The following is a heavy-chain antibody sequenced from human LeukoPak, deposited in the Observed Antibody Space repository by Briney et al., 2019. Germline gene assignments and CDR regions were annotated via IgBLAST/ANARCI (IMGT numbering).Heavy chain of an antibody. D-gene: IGHD2-21*02. CDR2: ISYDGSNK. CDR3: ARALTFYGMDV. Sequence: PGGSLRLSCAASGFTFSSYDTHWVRQAPGKGLEWVAVISYDGSNKYYADSVKGRFTISRDNSKNTLYLQMNSLRAEDTAVYYCARALTFYGMDVWGKGTTVTVSS. J-gene: IGHJ6*04. CDR1: GFTFSSYD. V-gene: IGHV3-30*04.